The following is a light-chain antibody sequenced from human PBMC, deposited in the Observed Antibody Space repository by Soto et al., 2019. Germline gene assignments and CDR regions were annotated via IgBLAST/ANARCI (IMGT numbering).Light chain of an antibody. CDR1: SSDVGGYNY. CDR2: DVR. CDR3: SSYTTISTYV. V-gene: IGLV2-14*01. Sequence: QSALTQPASVSGSPGQSITISCTGTSSDVGGYNYVSWYQQHPGKAPKLMIYDVRNRRSGVSNRFSGSKSVNTASLTISGLQAEDEADYYCSSYTTISTYVFGTGTQLTVL. J-gene: IGLJ1*01.